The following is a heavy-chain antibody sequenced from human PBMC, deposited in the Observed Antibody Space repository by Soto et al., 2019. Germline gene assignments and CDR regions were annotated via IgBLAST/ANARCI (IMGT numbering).Heavy chain of an antibody. CDR3: ARSGDSSGWYVTDYYYGMDV. J-gene: IGHJ6*02. CDR1: GFTFSSYG. V-gene: IGHV3-33*01. Sequence: VQLVESGGGVVQPGRSLRLSCAASGFTFSSYGMHWVRQAPGKGLEWVAVIWYDGSNKYYADSVKGRFTISRDNSKNTRYRQMNSLRAEDMAVYYCARSGDSSGWYVTDYYYGMDVWGQGTTVTVSS. D-gene: IGHD6-19*01. CDR2: IWYDGSNK.